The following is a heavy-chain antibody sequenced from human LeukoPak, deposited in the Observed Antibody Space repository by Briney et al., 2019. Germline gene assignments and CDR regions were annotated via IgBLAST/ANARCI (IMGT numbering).Heavy chain of an antibody. CDR2: INSDGSST. CDR3: VRAHQAADQGGHIFDY. CDR1: GFMFSSYW. J-gene: IGHJ4*02. V-gene: IGHV3-74*01. Sequence: GGSLRLSCAASGFMFSSYWMHWVRQAPGKGLVWVSRINSDGSSTSYADSVKGRFTISRDNAKNTLYLEMNSLRAEDTAVYYCVRAHQAADQGGHIFDYWGQGTLVTVSS. D-gene: IGHD2-2*01.